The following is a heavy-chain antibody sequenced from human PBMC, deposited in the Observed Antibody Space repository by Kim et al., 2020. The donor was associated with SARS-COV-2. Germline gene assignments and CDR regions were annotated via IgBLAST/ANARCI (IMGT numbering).Heavy chain of an antibody. CDR2: ISGDGGST. J-gene: IGHJ6*03. CDR3: AKDVASHYYDSRWIVAVSYSSYYMAV. Sequence: GGSLRLSCAASGFTFDDYAMHWVRQAPGKGLEWVSLISGDGGSTYYADSVKGRFTISRDNSKNSLYLQMNSLRTEDNALYYCAKDVASHYYDSRWIVAVSYSSYYMAVWGKGTTVTVSS. V-gene: IGHV3-43*02. CDR1: GFTFDDYA. D-gene: IGHD3-22*01.